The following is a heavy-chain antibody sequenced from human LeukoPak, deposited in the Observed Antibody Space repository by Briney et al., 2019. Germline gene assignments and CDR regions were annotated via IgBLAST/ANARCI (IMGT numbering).Heavy chain of an antibody. D-gene: IGHD6-13*01. Sequence: PGGSLRLSCAASGFTLSSYEMNWVRLAPGKGLEWISYISRTGNSIYYADSVKGRFTISRDSAKNSLYLQMNSLRAEDTAVYYCARGPYSNNWYVDYWGQGTLVTVAS. CDR3: ARGPYSNNWYVDY. CDR2: ISRTGNSI. J-gene: IGHJ4*02. V-gene: IGHV3-48*03. CDR1: GFTLSSYE.